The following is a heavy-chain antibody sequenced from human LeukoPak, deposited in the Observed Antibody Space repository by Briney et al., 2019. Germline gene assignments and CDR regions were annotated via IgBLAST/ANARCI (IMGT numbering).Heavy chain of an antibody. CDR1: GFTFSSYA. D-gene: IGHD4-17*01. CDR2: ISGSGGST. CDR3: AKASGDSVHYYYYMDV. Sequence: PGGSLRLSCAASGFTFSSYAMSWVRQAPGKGLEWVSAISGSGGSTYYADSVKGRFTISRDNSKNTLHLQMNSLRAEDTAVYYCAKASGDSVHYYYYMDVWGKGTTVTVSS. J-gene: IGHJ6*03. V-gene: IGHV3-23*01.